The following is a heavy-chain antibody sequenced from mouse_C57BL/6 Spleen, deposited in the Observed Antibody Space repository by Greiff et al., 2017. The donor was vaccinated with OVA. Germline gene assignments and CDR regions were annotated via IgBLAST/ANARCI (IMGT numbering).Heavy chain of an antibody. J-gene: IGHJ4*01. CDR1: GFSLTSYG. CDR2: IWRGGST. V-gene: IGHV2-5*01. CDR3: AKDAMDY. Sequence: VQLQQSGPGLVQPSQSLSITCTVSGFSLTSYGVHWVRQSPGKGLEWLGVIWRGGSTDYNAAFMSRPSITKDNSKSQVFFKMNSLQADDTAIYYCAKDAMDYWGQGTSVTVSS.